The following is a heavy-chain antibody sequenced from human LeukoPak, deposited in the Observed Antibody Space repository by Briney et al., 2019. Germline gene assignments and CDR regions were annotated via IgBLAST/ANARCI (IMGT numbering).Heavy chain of an antibody. V-gene: IGHV1-2*02. CDR1: GYTFTGYY. D-gene: IGHD5-12*01. CDR2: INPNSGGT. Sequence: ASVKVSCKASGYTFTGYYMHWVRQAPGQGLEWMGWINPNSGGTNYAQKFQGRVTMTRDTSISTAYMELSRLRPDDTAVYYCARGYSGYDYFFDYWGQGTLVTVSS. J-gene: IGHJ4*02. CDR3: ARGYSGYDYFFDY.